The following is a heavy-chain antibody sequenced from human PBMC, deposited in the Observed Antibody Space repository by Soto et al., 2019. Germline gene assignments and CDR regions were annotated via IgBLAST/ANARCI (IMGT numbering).Heavy chain of an antibody. CDR3: RVLNSGYDY. D-gene: IGHD5-12*01. CDR2: INHSGST. Sequence: SETLSLTCAVYGGSFSGYYWSWIRQPPGKGLEWIGEINHSGSTNYNPSLKSRVTISVDTSKNQFSLKLSSVTAADTAVYYCRVLNSGYDYRAQRTPVTVSS. J-gene: IGHJ4*02. V-gene: IGHV4-34*01. CDR1: GGSFSGYY.